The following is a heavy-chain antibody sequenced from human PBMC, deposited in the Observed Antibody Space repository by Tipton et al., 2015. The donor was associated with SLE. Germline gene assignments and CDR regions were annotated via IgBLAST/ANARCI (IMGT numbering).Heavy chain of an antibody. V-gene: IGHV3-66*01. Sequence: SLRLSCAGSGFSVSSHHMSWVRQAPGKGLESVSLIYSGGLTYYADSVKGRFTISRDTSRNTLNLEMSNLKDDDTAVYYCARGSNLLFWFNELLFDYWGQGTLVTVSS. J-gene: IGHJ4*02. CDR3: ARGSNLLFWFNELLFDY. CDR1: GFSVSSHH. CDR2: IYSGGLT. D-gene: IGHD3/OR15-3a*01.